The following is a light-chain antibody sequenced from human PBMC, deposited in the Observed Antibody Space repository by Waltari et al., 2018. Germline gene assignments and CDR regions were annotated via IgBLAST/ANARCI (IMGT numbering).Light chain of an antibody. V-gene: IGKV4-1*01. Sequence: DIVMTQSPDSLAVSLGEGATINCKSSQSVLYSSNNKNYLAWYQQKPGQPPKLLIYWASTRESGVPDRFSGSGSGTDFTLTISSLQAEDVAVYYCQQRNNWPLSFGGGTKVEIK. CDR1: QSVLYSSNNKNY. J-gene: IGKJ4*01. CDR3: QQRNNWPLS. CDR2: WAS.